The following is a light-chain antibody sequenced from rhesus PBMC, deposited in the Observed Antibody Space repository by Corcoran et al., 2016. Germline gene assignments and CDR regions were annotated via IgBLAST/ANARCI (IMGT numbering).Light chain of an antibody. CDR2: KAS. Sequence: DIQMTQSPSSLSASVGDKVTITCQASQSISSWLAWYQQKTGKAPKPLIYKASSLESGVPSRFSGSGSGTDFTLPISSLQPEDFATYYCQQYNSVPFTFGPGTKLDIK. V-gene: IGKV1-16*01. CDR3: QQYNSVPFT. CDR1: QSISSW. J-gene: IGKJ3*01.